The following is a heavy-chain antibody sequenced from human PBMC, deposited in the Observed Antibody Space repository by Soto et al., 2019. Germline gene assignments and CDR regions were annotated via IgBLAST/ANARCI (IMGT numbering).Heavy chain of an antibody. D-gene: IGHD1-26*01. J-gene: IGHJ5*02. Sequence: EVQLVESGGDLVQPGGSLRLSCAASGFPFSSSWMHWFRQAPGKGLVWVSRINSGGTTSYYADSVKGRFTISRDNAKNTLYLQMNSLRVADTAVYFCASGGSGTYGRFDPWGQGTLVSVSS. CDR2: INSGGTTS. CDR3: ASGGSGTYGRFDP. V-gene: IGHV3-74*01. CDR1: GFPFSSSW.